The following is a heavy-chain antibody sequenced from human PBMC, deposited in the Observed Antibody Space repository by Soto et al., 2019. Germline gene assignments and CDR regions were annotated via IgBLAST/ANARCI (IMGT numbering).Heavy chain of an antibody. V-gene: IGHV4-59*08. CDR2: IYYSGST. CDR1: GGSISSYY. Sequence: QVQLQESGPGLVKPSETLSLTCTVSGGSISSYYWSWIRQPPGKGLEWIGYIYYSGSTNYNPSLKRRVTLSVVTSKNQFSLERSSVTAADTAVYYCAGHPPPTGYSYGKPDYWGQGTLVTVSS. J-gene: IGHJ4*02. CDR3: AGHPPPTGYSYGKPDY. D-gene: IGHD5-18*01.